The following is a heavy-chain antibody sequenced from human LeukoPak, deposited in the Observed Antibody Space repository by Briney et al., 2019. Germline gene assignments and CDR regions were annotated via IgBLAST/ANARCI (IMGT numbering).Heavy chain of an antibody. CDR2: ISAYNGNT. Sequence: ASVKVSCKASGYTFTIYGISWVRQAPGQGLEWMGWISAYNGNTNYAQKFQGRVTITTDASTSTAYMELSSLRSEDTAVYYCAREIRFDFWSGWYFDYWGQGTLVTVSS. CDR3: AREIRFDFWSGWYFDY. J-gene: IGHJ4*02. CDR1: GYTFTIYG. D-gene: IGHD3-3*01. V-gene: IGHV1-18*01.